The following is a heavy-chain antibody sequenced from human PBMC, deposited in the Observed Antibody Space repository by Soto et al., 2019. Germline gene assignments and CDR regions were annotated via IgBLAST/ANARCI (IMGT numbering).Heavy chain of an antibody. V-gene: IGHV4-39*01. CDR1: GGSISSSSYY. CDR2: IYYSGST. CDR3: ARQAGQQLVHFDY. D-gene: IGHD6-13*01. J-gene: IGHJ4*02. Sequence: QLQLQESGPGLVKPSETLSLTCTVSGGSISSSSYYWGWIRQPPGKGLEWIGSIYYSGSTYYNPSLKSRVTISVDTSKNQFSLKLSSVTAADTAVYYCARQAGQQLVHFDYWGQGTLVTVSS.